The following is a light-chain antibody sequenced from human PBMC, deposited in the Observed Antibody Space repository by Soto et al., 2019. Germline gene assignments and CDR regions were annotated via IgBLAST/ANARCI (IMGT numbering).Light chain of an antibody. Sequence: QSVLNQPASVSGSPGQSITISCTGTSSDVGGYNYVFWYQQHPGKDPKLMIYEVSNRTSWVSNRFSGSKSDNTASLTISGLQAEDDGDYYCSSYTSSSTLVFGAGTKPTVL. CDR2: EVS. CDR3: SSYTSSSTLV. V-gene: IGLV2-14*01. CDR1: SSDVGGYNY. J-gene: IGLJ2*01.